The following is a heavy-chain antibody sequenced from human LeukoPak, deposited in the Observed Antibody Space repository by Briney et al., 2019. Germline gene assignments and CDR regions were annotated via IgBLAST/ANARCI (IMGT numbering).Heavy chain of an antibody. D-gene: IGHD2-21*01. J-gene: IGHJ6*03. CDR2: MNPTSGDT. Sequence: ASVKVSCKASGYTFGDYDVNWVRQAPGQGLEWMGWMNPTSGDTGYAQKFQGRVTMTRSMSRNTAYMELSRLRSEDTAVYFCARVVMKAFYYYYMDVWGKGTTIIISS. CDR1: GYTFGDYD. V-gene: IGHV1-8*01. CDR3: ARVVMKAFYYYYMDV.